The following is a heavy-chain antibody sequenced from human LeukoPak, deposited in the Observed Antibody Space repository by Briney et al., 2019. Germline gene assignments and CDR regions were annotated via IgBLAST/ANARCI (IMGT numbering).Heavy chain of an antibody. Sequence: GGSLRLSCAASGFTFSSYAMHWVRQAPGKGLEWVAVISYDGSNKYYADSVKGRFTISRDNSKNTLYLQMNSLRAEDMAVFYCARVGDYTAFDIWGQGTLVTVSS. V-gene: IGHV3-30*04. J-gene: IGHJ3*02. CDR3: ARVGDYTAFDI. CDR2: ISYDGSNK. D-gene: IGHD4-17*01. CDR1: GFTFSSYA.